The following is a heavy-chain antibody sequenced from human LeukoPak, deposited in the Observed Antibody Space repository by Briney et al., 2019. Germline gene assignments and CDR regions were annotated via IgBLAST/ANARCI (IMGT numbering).Heavy chain of an antibody. CDR3: ARDPQGAGSLSGGAFDI. CDR2: LYHAGST. D-gene: IGHD1-26*01. V-gene: IGHV4-59*01. J-gene: IGHJ3*02. Sequence: SETLSLTCTVSGGSISSYYWSWIRQSPGKGLEWIGYLYHAGSTKYNASLKSRVTISVDTSKNQFSLKLRSVTAADTAVYYCARDPQGAGSLSGGAFDIWGQGTMVTVSS. CDR1: GGSISSYY.